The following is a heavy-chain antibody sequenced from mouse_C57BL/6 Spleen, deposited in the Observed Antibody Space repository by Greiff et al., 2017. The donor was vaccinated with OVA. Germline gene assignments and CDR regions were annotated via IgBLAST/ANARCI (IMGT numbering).Heavy chain of an antibody. J-gene: IGHJ3*01. CDR2: IYPGDGDT. CDR3: ARLYDYDWFAY. V-gene: IGHV1-82*01. CDR1: GYAFSSSW. Sequence: QVQLQQSGPELVKPGASVKISCKASGYAFSSSWMNWVKQRPGKGLEWIGRIYPGDGDTNYNGKFKGKATLTADKSSSTAYMQLSSLTSEDSAVYFCARLYDYDWFAYWGQGTLVTVSA. D-gene: IGHD2-4*01.